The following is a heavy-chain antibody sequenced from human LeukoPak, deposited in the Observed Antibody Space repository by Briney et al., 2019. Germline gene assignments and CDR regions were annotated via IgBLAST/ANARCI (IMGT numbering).Heavy chain of an antibody. D-gene: IGHD3-9*01. CDR3: ARAPGGPLRYFDWPPDP. V-gene: IGHV3-33*01. CDR1: GFTFSSYG. J-gene: IGHJ5*02. Sequence: GGSLRLSCAASGFTFSSYGMHWVRQAPGKGLEWVAVIWYDGSNKYYADSVKGRFTISRDNSRNTLYLQMNSLRAEDTAVYYCARAPGGPLRYFDWPPDPWGQGTLVTVSS. CDR2: IWYDGSNK.